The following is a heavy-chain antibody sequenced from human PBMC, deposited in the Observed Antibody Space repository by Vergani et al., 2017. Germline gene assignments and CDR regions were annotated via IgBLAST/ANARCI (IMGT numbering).Heavy chain of an antibody. CDR3: ARLGPPTYYDFWSGSSSGDY. V-gene: IGHV1-18*01. D-gene: IGHD3-3*01. CDR1: GYTFTSYG. Sequence: QVQLVQSGAEVKKPGASVKVSCKASGYTFTSYGISWVRQAPGQGLEWMGWISAYNGNTNYAQKLQGRVTMTTDPSTSTAYMELRSLRSDDTAVYYCARLGPPTYYDFWSGSSSGDYWGQGTLVTVSS. J-gene: IGHJ4*02. CDR2: ISAYNGNT.